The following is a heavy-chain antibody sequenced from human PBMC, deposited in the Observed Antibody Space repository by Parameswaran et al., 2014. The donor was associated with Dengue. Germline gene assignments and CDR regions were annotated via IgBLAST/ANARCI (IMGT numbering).Heavy chain of an antibody. CDR3: VRDYYNL. Sequence: WVRQAPGQRLEWMGWINPANGDTKYSQKFQDRVTITRDRSASTAYLELSSLTSEDTAVFYCVRDYYNLWGQGTLVTVSS. J-gene: IGHJ4*02. D-gene: IGHD3-22*01. CDR2: INPANGDT. V-gene: IGHV1-3*01.